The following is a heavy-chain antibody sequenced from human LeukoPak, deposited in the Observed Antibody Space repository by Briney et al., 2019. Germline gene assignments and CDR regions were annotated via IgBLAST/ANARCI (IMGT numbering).Heavy chain of an antibody. D-gene: IGHD2-15*01. J-gene: IGHJ4*02. V-gene: IGHV3-74*03. Sequence: GGSLRLSCAASGFTFSNYWVHWVRQAPGKGLVWVSRINRDGSTTKYADSVKGRFTVSRDNAKNTLNLQMNSLTVEDTAVYYCATSHDSAGNDWGQGTLVTVSS. CDR1: GFTFSNYW. CDR3: ATSHDSAGND. CDR2: INRDGSTT.